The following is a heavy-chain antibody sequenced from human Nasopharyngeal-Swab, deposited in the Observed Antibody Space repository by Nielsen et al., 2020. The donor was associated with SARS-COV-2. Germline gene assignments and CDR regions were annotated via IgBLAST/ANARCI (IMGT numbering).Heavy chain of an antibody. CDR3: VRGGLYVFDP. D-gene: IGHD3-16*01. J-gene: IGHJ5*02. V-gene: IGHV4-59*12. Sequence: SETLSLTCSVSGGSISSDYWSWIRQPPGKELEWIGYIHYSGSTNYNPSLKSRVTMSVDTSKNQFSLKLSSVTAADTAVYYCVRGGLYVFDPWGQGTLVTVSS. CDR2: IHYSGST. CDR1: GGSISSDY.